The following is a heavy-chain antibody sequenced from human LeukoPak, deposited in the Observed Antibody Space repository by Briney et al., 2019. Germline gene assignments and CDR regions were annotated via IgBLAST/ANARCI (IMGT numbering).Heavy chain of an antibody. D-gene: IGHD3-9*01. CDR3: ARATTYDILTGYFDY. Sequence: PGGSLRLSCAASGFTFSSYTMNWVRQAPGKGLEWVSSISSSSSYIYYADSVKSRFTISRDNAKNSLYLQMNSLRAEDTAMYYCARATTYDILTGYFDYWGQGTLVTVSS. J-gene: IGHJ4*02. CDR2: ISSSSSYI. CDR1: GFTFSSYT. V-gene: IGHV3-21*01.